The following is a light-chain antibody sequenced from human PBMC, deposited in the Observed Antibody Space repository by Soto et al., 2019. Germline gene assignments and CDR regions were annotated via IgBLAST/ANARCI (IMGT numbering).Light chain of an antibody. J-gene: IGKJ4*01. CDR1: QRLGNN. V-gene: IGKV3-15*01. CDR2: GAS. CDR3: QQYINWPLT. Sequence: EIRMTQSPATLSVSPGERATLSCRASQRLGNNLAWYQQKGGQAPRLLIYGASTRAAGIPARFSGSGSGTEFTLTISSLQSEDFAAYYCQQYINWPLTFGGGTRVEIK.